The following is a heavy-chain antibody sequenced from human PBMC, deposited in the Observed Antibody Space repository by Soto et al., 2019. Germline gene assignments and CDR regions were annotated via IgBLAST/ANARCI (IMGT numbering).Heavy chain of an antibody. V-gene: IGHV1-69*01. J-gene: IGHJ5*02. CDR1: GGTFSSYA. CDR2: IIPIFGTA. Sequence: QVKLVQSGAEVKNPGSSVKVYCKASGGTFSSYAISWVRQAPGQGLEWMGGIIPIFGTANYEKKFQGRVTITADDSTRTAYMELSSLRSEDTAVYYCARVEYSSSDWFDPWVQGTLVTVSS. D-gene: IGHD6-6*01. CDR3: ARVEYSSSDWFDP.